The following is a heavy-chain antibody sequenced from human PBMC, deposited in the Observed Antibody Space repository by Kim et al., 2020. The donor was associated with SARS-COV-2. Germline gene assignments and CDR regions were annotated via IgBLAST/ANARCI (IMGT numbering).Heavy chain of an antibody. Sequence: GGSLRLSCAASGFTFSDYYMSWIRQAPGKGLEWVSYISSSGSTIYYADSVKGRFTISRDNAKNSLYLQMNSLRAEDTAVYYCARADYDFWSGSYYFDYWGQGTLVTVSS. V-gene: IGHV3-11*01. CDR2: ISSSGSTI. J-gene: IGHJ4*02. CDR1: GFTFSDYY. D-gene: IGHD3-3*01. CDR3: ARADYDFWSGSYYFDY.